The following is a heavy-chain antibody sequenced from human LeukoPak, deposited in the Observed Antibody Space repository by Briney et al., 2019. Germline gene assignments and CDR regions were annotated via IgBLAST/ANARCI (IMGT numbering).Heavy chain of an antibody. D-gene: IGHD3-10*01. CDR1: GYTSTNYG. J-gene: IGHJ5*02. Sequence: SVKVSCKASGYTSTNYGIGWVRQAPGKGLEWMGGIIPIFGTANYAQKFQGRVTITADESTSTAYMELSSLRSEDTAVYYCARASAWITMVRGVLSLNWFDPWGQGTLVTVSS. V-gene: IGHV1-69*13. CDR3: ARASAWITMVRGVLSLNWFDP. CDR2: IIPIFGTA.